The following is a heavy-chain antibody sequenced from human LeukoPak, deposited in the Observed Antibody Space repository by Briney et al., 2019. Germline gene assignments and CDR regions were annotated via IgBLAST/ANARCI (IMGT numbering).Heavy chain of an antibody. CDR1: GFTFVNYA. D-gene: IGHD6-13*01. J-gene: IGHJ4*02. Sequence: PGRSLRLSCVASGFTFVNYAVHWVRQAPGKGLEWVAVMSYDGDKKYYTDSVKGRFTLSRDNSENTLYLQMNSLKPQDTAVYYCAREWGAAADSWGQGTLVTVSS. CDR2: MSYDGDKK. CDR3: AREWGAAADS. V-gene: IGHV3-30-3*01.